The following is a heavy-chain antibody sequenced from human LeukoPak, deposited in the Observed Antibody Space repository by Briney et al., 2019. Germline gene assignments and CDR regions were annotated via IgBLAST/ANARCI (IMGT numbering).Heavy chain of an antibody. J-gene: IGHJ3*02. CDR3: ARGLDSGSSWDAFDI. V-gene: IGHV1-2*02. D-gene: IGHD1-26*01. CDR2: INPNSGGT. CDR1: GYTFTDYY. Sequence: ASVKVSCKASGYTFTDYYMRWVRQAPGQGLEWMGWINPNSGGTNHAQKFQGGVTMTRDTSISTAYMELSRLRSDDTAVYYCARGLDSGSSWDAFDIWGQGTMVTVSS.